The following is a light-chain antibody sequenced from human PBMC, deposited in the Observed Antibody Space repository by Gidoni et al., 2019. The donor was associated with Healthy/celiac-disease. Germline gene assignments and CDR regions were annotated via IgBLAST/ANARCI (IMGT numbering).Light chain of an antibody. CDR1: QSISSL. J-gene: IGKJ2*01. V-gene: IGKV1-5*03. Sequence: DIQITQSASTSSASVGDRVTITCRARQSISSLLAWYQQKPGKAPKLLIYKASSLESGVPSRFSGSGSGTEFTLTISSLQPDDFATYYCQQYNSYSYTFGQGTKLEIK. CDR2: KAS. CDR3: QQYNSYSYT.